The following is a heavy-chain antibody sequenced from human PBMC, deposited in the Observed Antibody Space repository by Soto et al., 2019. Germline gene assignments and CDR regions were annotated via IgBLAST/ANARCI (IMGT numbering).Heavy chain of an antibody. Sequence: GGSLRLSCAASGFTFSSYAMSWVRQAPGKGLEWVSAISGSGGSTYYADSVKGRFTISRDNSKNTLYLQMNSLRAEDTAVYYCAKVASYDFWSGPRTDFDPWGQGTLVTVSS. V-gene: IGHV3-23*01. CDR3: AKVASYDFWSGPRTDFDP. CDR1: GFTFSSYA. J-gene: IGHJ5*02. CDR2: ISGSGGST. D-gene: IGHD3-3*01.